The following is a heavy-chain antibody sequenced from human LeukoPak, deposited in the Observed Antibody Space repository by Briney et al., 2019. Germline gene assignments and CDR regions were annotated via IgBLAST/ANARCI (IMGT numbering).Heavy chain of an antibody. D-gene: IGHD3-9*01. CDR1: GFTFSSYG. J-gene: IGHJ4*02. Sequence: GGSLRLSCAASGFTFSSYGMHWVRQAPGKGLEWVAFIRYDGSNKYYADSVKGRFTISRDNSKNTLYLQMNSLRAEDTAVYYCAKDHYDILTGYYIPPYFDYWGQGTLVTVSS. V-gene: IGHV3-30*02. CDR2: IRYDGSNK. CDR3: AKDHYDILTGYYIPPYFDY.